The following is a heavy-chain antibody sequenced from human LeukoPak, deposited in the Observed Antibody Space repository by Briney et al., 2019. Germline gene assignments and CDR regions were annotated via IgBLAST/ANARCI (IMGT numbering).Heavy chain of an antibody. CDR3: ARERTRITIFGVAYPNYFDY. V-gene: IGHV3-7*01. Sequence: GSLRLSCAASGFTFSNAWMSWVRQAPGKGLEWVANIKQDGSEKYYVDSVKGRFTISRDNAKNSLYLQMNSLRAEDTAVYYCARERTRITIFGVAYPNYFDYWGQGTLVTVSS. CDR1: GFTFSNAW. J-gene: IGHJ4*02. D-gene: IGHD3-3*01. CDR2: IKQDGSEK.